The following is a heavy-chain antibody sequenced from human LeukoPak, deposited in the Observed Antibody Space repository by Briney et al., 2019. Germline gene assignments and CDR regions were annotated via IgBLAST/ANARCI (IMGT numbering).Heavy chain of an antibody. J-gene: IGHJ3*02. CDR3: ARDGTYYYDSSGYPGAFDI. CDR2: ISSSSSTI. D-gene: IGHD3-22*01. V-gene: IGHV3-48*04. CDR1: EFTFSSYS. Sequence: GGSLRLSCAASEFTFSSYSMNWVRQAPGKGLEWVSYISSSSSTIYYADSVKGRFTISRDNAKDSLYLQMNSLRAEDTAVYYCARDGTYYYDSSGYPGAFDIWGQGTMVTVSS.